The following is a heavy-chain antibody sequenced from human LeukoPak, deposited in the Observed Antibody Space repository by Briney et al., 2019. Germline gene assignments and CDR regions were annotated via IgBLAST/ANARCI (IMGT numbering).Heavy chain of an antibody. CDR1: GYTFTGYY. CDR3: ARDYLYGSGSFDY. CDR2: INPNSGGT. J-gene: IGHJ4*02. Sequence: ASVKDSCKASGYTFTGYYMHWVRQAPGQGLEWMGWINPNSGGTNYAQKFQGRVTMTRDTSISTAYMELSRLRSDDTAVYYCARDYLYGSGSFDYWGQRTLVTVSS. D-gene: IGHD3-10*01. V-gene: IGHV1-2*02.